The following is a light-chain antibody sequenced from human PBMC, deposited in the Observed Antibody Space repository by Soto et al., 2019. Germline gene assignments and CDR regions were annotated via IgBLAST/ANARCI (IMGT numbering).Light chain of an antibody. CDR1: QSISNR. V-gene: IGKV1-5*01. Sequence: DSQRPQFAFTLSASVGDRVIITCLSSQSISNRLAWYQQKPGKVPKLLIYDTSSLESGVPSRFSGSGSGTDFTLTISSLQPDDFATYYCQQDRSYSFGQGTKVDI. CDR2: DTS. J-gene: IGKJ1*01. CDR3: QQDRSYS.